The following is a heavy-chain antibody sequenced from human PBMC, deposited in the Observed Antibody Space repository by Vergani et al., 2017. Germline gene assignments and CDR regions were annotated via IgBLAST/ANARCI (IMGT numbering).Heavy chain of an antibody. Sequence: EVQLVESGGGLVQPGGSLRLSCAASGFTVSSNYMSWVRQAPGKGLEWVSVIYSGGSTYYADSVKGRFTISRHNSKNTLYLQMNSLRAEDTAVYYCAITSTYDSSGYYYWGQGTLVTVSS. CDR3: AITSTYDSSGYYY. J-gene: IGHJ4*02. V-gene: IGHV3-53*04. CDR1: GFTVSSNY. D-gene: IGHD3-22*01. CDR2: IYSGGST.